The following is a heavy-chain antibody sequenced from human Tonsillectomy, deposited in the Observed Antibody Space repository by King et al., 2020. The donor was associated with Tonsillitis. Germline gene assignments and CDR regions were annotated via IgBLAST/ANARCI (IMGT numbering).Heavy chain of an antibody. CDR1: EFSFRNDG. J-gene: IGHJ4*02. V-gene: IGHV3-33*01. Sequence: VQLVESGGGVVQPGRSLTLSCSASEFSFRNDGMHWVRHGPGKGLEGVAVIWYDGSNKYYADSEKGRFTISRDNSKKMLYLQMNSLRGEDTAVYYCARDRQGFSSSGFDYWGQGTLVTVSS. D-gene: IGHD3-10*01. CDR3: ARDRQGFSSSGFDY. CDR2: IWYDGSNK.